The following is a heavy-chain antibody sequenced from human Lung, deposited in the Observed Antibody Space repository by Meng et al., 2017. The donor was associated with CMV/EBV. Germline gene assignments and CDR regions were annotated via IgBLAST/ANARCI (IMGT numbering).Heavy chain of an antibody. D-gene: IGHD4-17*01. CDR3: AREGPTVTPFDY. Sequence: SQXXXLTXAISGDRVSSNSAAWNWIRQSPSRGLEWLGRTYYRSKWYNDYAVSVKSRITINPDTSKNQFSLQLNSVTPEDTAVYYCAREGPTVTPFDYWGQGTLVTVSS. CDR2: TYYRSKWYN. J-gene: IGHJ4*02. V-gene: IGHV6-1*01. CDR1: GDRVSSNSAA.